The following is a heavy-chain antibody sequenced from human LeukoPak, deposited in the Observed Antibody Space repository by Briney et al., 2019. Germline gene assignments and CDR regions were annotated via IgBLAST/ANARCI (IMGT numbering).Heavy chain of an antibody. J-gene: IGHJ4*02. CDR2: INHSGYT. D-gene: IGHD3-22*01. V-gene: IGHV4-34*01. Sequence: PLETLSLTCAVYGESSFSSYYWSWIRQTPGGALEWIGEINHSGYTNYNPSLKSRVTLSIDTSKNQFSLRLNSMTAADTAVYYCSRQVVGNDYWGQGTLVTVSS. CDR1: GESSFSSYY. CDR3: SRQVVGNDY.